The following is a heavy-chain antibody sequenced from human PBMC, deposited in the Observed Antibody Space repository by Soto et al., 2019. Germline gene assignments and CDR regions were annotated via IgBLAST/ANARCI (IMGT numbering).Heavy chain of an antibody. D-gene: IGHD6-19*01. CDR3: ARSETAGHRGFDI. CDR1: GGTFSSSA. J-gene: IGHJ3*02. Sequence: QVQLVQSGAEMREPGSSVKVSCKASGGTFSSSAINWLRQAPGQGPEWMGGIIPTFGPANYIEKFRGRVTITSDTSTSAAYMEVSSLTSEDTAMYCCARSETAGHRGFDIWGQGTMVTVSS. CDR2: IIPTFGPA. V-gene: IGHV1-69*06.